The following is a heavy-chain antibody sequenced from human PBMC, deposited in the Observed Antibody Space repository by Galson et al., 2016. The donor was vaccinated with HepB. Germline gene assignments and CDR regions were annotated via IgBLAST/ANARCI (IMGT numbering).Heavy chain of an antibody. D-gene: IGHD3-10*01. J-gene: IGHJ4*03. CDR1: GVTPSTSA. Sequence: SVKVSCKASGVTPSTSAITWVRQAPGQGFEWMGGIKPILGTPNYAQKFLGRMTITADASSGTNYMELSSLTSDDTAINYCARDVVTLARGSGPSTLDHWGQGTLVTVAS. V-gene: IGHV1-69*13. CDR3: ARDVVTLARGSGPSTLDH. CDR2: IKPILGTP.